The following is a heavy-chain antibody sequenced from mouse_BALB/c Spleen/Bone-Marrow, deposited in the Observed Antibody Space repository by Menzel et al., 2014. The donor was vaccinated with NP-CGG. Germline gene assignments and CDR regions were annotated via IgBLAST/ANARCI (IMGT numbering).Heavy chain of an antibody. J-gene: IGHJ1*01. Sequence: EVKVVESGGGLVQPGGSRKLSCTASGFTFSSFGMHWVRQAPEKGLEWVAYISSDSDIIYYADTVKGRFTISRDSPKNTLFLQMTSLRSEDTAMYYCTRDHDYDWYFDVWGAGTTVTVSS. CDR1: GFTFSSFG. CDR3: TRDHDYDWYFDV. D-gene: IGHD2-4*01. CDR2: ISSDSDII. V-gene: IGHV5-17*02.